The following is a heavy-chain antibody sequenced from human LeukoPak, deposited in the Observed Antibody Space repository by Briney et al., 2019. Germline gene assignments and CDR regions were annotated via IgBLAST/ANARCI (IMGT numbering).Heavy chain of an antibody. CDR2: INRDGGII. Sequence: GGSLRLSCAASGFTLSTYEMSWVRQAPGKGREWVSYINRDGGIIYYADSVRGRFTISRDTAKNSLDLQMNSLRVEDTAIYYCARRDHIAGRLDYWGQGTLVTVSS. CDR1: GFTLSTYE. D-gene: IGHD6-6*01. CDR3: ARRDHIAGRLDY. J-gene: IGHJ4*02. V-gene: IGHV3-48*03.